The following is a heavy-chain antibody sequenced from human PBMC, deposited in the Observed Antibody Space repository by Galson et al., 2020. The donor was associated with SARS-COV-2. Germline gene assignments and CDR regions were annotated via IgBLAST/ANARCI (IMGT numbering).Heavy chain of an antibody. CDR2: ISSSSSPI. CDR3: ARGQVVITGWFDP. V-gene: IGHV3-48*02. Sequence: GESLKISCAASGFTFSSYSMNWVRQAPGKGLEWVSYISSSSSPIYYADSVKGRFTISRDNAKNSLYLQMNSLRDEDTAVYYCARGQVVITGWFDPWGQGTLVTVSS. D-gene: IGHD3-22*01. J-gene: IGHJ5*02. CDR1: GFTFSSYS.